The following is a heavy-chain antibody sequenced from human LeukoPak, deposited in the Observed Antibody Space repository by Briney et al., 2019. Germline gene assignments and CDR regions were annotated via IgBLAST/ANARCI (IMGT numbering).Heavy chain of an antibody. CDR1: GGTFSSYA. J-gene: IGHJ6*03. CDR2: IIPIFSTA. V-gene: IGHV1-69*05. Sequence: ASVKVSCKASGGTFSSYAISWVRQAPGQGLEWMGGIIPIFSTANYALKFQGRVTITTDESTSTAYMELSGLRSEDTAVYYCARAGIAARGDNYYMDVWGKGTTVTVSS. CDR3: ARAGIAARGDNYYMDV. D-gene: IGHD6-13*01.